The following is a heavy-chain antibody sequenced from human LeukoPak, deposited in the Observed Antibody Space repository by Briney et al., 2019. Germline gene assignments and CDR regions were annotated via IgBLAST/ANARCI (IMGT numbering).Heavy chain of an antibody. CDR2: IRYDGSKK. CDR1: GFTFSSYG. CDR3: AKDRLYDSREMDH. V-gene: IGHV3-30*02. D-gene: IGHD3-22*01. J-gene: IGHJ4*02. Sequence: PGGSLTLSCAASGFTFSSYGMNWVRQAPGKGLEWVALIRYDGSKKYFADSVKGRFTISRDNSENRLYMDMNSLRVEDTAVYYCAKDRLYDSREMDHWGQGTLVTVFS.